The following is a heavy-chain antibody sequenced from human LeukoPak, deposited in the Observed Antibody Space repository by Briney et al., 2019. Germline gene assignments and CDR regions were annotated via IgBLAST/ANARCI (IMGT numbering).Heavy chain of an antibody. CDR3: ARGQSFDWLTHEY. CDR2: INSDGRST. CDR1: GFTFSSYW. D-gene: IGHD3-9*01. J-gene: IGHJ4*02. Sequence: GGSLRLSCAASGFTFSSYWMHWVRQAPGKGLVGVSRINSDGRSTNYADSVKGRFTISRDNAKNTLYLQMNSLRAEDTAVYYCARGQSFDWLTHEYWGQGTLVTVSS. V-gene: IGHV3-74*01.